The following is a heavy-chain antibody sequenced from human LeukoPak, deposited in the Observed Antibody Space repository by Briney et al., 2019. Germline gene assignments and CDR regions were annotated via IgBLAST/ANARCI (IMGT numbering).Heavy chain of an antibody. CDR1: GFTFDDYA. J-gene: IGHJ6*03. CDR3: AKEGAILGYGSGSYYKNYYYYMDV. V-gene: IGHV3-43D*03. D-gene: IGHD3-10*01. Sequence: PGGSLRLSCAASGFTFDDYAMHWVRQAPGKGLEWVSLINWDGGSTYYADSVKGRFTISRDNSKNFLYLQMNSLRAEDTALYYCAKEGAILGYGSGSYYKNYYYYMDVWGKGTTVTVSS. CDR2: INWDGGST.